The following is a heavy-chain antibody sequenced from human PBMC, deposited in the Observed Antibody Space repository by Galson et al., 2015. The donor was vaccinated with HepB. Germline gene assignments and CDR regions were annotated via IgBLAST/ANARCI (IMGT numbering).Heavy chain of an antibody. J-gene: IGHJ5*02. CDR1: GFIFGHHA. CDR2: INGRGTIT. CDR3: AKEAVGFGGDFFDP. Sequence: SLRLSCATSGFIFGHHAMTWVRQAPGKGLQWVSTINGRGTITYYADSVKGRFTISRDNSKNTVFLLMNSLTTEDTAVYYCAKEAVGFGGDFFDPWGPGAQVAVSS. D-gene: IGHD3-16*01. V-gene: IGHV3-23*01.